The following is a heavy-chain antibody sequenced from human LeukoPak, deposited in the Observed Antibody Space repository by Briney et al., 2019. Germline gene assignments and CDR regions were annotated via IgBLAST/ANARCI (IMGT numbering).Heavy chain of an antibody. CDR2: ISYDGSNK. V-gene: IGHV3-30*03. J-gene: IGHJ4*02. D-gene: IGHD4-23*01. CDR3: ARPPYGGVDY. Sequence: GRSLRLSCAASGFTFSSYGMHWVRQAPGKGLEWVAVISYDGSNKYYADSVKGRFTISRDNSKNTLYLQMNSLRAEDTAVYYCARPPYGGVDYWGQGTLVTVSS. CDR1: GFTFSSYG.